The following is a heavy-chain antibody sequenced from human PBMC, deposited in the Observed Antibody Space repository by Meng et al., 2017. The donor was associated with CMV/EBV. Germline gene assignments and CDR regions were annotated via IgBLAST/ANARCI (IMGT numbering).Heavy chain of an antibody. J-gene: IGHJ4*02. CDR1: GFTVSSNY. D-gene: IGHD3-3*02. CDR2: IYSGGST. Sequence: GEVGEAGGGVVQPGGSLRLSCAASGFTVSSNYMSWVRQAQGKGLEWVSVIYSGGSTYYADSVKGRFTISRDNSKNTLYLQMNSLRAEDTAVYYCLLVFGRGVIDYWGQGTLVTVSS. V-gene: IGHV3-66*01. CDR3: LLVFGRGVIDY.